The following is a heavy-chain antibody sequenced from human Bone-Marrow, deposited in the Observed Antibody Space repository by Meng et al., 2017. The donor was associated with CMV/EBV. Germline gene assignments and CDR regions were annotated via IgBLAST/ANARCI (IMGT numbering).Heavy chain of an antibody. CDR3: AKVIHLGYCSSTSCYSNYYYYGMDV. V-gene: IGHV3-30*02. CDR1: GFTFSSYG. Sequence: GGSLRLSCAASGFTFSSYGMHWVRQAPGKGLEWVAFIRYDGSNKYYADSVKGRFTISRDNSKNTLYLQMNSLRAEDTAVYYCAKVIHLGYCSSTSCYSNYYYYGMDVWGQGTTVTVSS. J-gene: IGHJ6*02. D-gene: IGHD2-2*01. CDR2: IRYDGSNK.